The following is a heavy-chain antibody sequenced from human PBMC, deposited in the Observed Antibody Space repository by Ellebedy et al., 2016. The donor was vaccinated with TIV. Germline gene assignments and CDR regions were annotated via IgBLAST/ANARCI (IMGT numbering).Heavy chain of an antibody. CDR3: ARGTIIVVVANFRHTSRGPCMDV. V-gene: IGHV1-2*02. Sequence: AASVKVSCKASGYTFTGYYMHWVRQAPGQGLEWMGWINPNSGGTKYAQKFQGRVTMTRDTSIRTAYMELSRLRSDDTAVYYCARGTIIVVVANFRHTSRGPCMDVWGQGTTVTVSS. CDR2: INPNSGGT. D-gene: IGHD2-15*01. J-gene: IGHJ6*02. CDR1: GYTFTGYY.